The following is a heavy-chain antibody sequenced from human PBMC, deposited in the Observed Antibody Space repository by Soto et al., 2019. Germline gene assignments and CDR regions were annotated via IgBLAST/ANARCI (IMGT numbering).Heavy chain of an antibody. CDR2: IIPIFGTA. CDR1: GGTFSSYA. V-gene: IGHV1-69*13. Sequence: VASVKVSCKASGGTFSSYAISWVRQAPGQGLEWMGGIIPIFGTANYAQKFQGRVTITADESTSTAYMELSSLRSEDTAVYYCASRDLVVSLYKPYYYYYGMDVWGQGTTVTVSS. D-gene: IGHD3-22*01. CDR3: ASRDLVVSLYKPYYYYYGMDV. J-gene: IGHJ6*02.